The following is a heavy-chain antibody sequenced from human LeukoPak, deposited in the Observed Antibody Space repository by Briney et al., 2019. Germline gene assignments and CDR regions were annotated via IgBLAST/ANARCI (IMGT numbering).Heavy chain of an antibody. CDR2: ISPGGGPT. D-gene: IGHD5-12*01. CDR3: AKGGAWLRFDD. J-gene: IGHJ4*02. CDR1: AFPFSSHG. Sequence: GGSLRLSCAGSAFPFSSHGMNWVRQAPGKGLEWVSGISPGGGPTYYADSVKGRFTISRDDSKSTLYLQMTNLRAEDTAVYYCAKGGAWLRFDDWGQGILVTVSS. V-gene: IGHV3-23*01.